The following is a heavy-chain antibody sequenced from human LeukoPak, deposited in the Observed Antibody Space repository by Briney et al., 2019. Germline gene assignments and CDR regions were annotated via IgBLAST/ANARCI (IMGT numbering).Heavy chain of an antibody. CDR1: GFTFSSYA. D-gene: IGHD2-2*01. V-gene: IGHV3-23*01. CDR2: ISGSGGST. CDR3: TAAANPRGYYYGMDV. Sequence: PGGSLRLSCAASGFTFSSYAMSWVRQAPGKGLEWVSAISGSGGSTYYADSVKGWFTISRDNSKNTLYLQMNSLRAEDTAVYYCTAAANPRGYYYGMDVWGKGTTVTVSS. J-gene: IGHJ6*04.